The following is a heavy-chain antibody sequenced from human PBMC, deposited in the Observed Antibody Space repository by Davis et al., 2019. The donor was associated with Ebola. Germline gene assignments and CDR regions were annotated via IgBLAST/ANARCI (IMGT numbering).Heavy chain of an antibody. CDR1: GFTFSSYA. CDR2: IAYDGSTE. Sequence: PGGSLRLSCAASGFTFSSYAIHWVRQAPGKGLDWVAVIAYDGSTEYYADSVRGRFTISSDNSKNTLYLQMNSLRAEDTALYYCARDGLAAGGVTMKCLDYWGHGTLVTVSS. D-gene: IGHD3-22*01. J-gene: IGHJ4*01. V-gene: IGHV3-30-3*01. CDR3: ARDGLAAGGVTMKCLDY.